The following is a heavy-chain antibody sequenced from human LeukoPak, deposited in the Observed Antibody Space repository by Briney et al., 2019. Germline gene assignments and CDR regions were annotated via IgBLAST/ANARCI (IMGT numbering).Heavy chain of an antibody. V-gene: IGHV3-53*01. CDR3: AKGGVRQQLVADY. Sequence: GGSLRLSCAASGFTVTTNYMHWVRQAPGKGLEWVSLISSGGDTHSADSVKGRFTISRDNSKNTLYLQMNSLRAEDTAVYYRAKGGVRQQLVADYWGQGTLVTVSS. D-gene: IGHD6-13*01. J-gene: IGHJ4*02. CDR2: ISSGGDT. CDR1: GFTVTTNY.